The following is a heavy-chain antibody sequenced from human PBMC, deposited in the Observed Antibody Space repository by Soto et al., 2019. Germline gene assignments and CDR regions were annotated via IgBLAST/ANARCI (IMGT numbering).Heavy chain of an antibody. CDR1: GCTFSSYA. CDR3: AKHLASAPSGGNFFDY. J-gene: IGHJ4*02. D-gene: IGHD1-26*01. CDR2: ISGSGGST. Sequence: PGGSLRLSCAASGCTFSSYAMSWVRQAPGKGLEWVSAISGSGGSTYYADSVKGRFTISRDNSKNSVYLQMNGLRAEDTAVYQCAKHLASAPSGGNFFDYWGQGTLVTVSS. V-gene: IGHV3-23*01.